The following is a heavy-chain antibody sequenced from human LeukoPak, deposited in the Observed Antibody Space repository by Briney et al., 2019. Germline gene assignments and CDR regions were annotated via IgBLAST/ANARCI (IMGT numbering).Heavy chain of an antibody. CDR2: ISYDGSNK. CDR3: AKDRTTVTNYSDY. D-gene: IGHD4-17*01. Sequence: GGSLRLSCAASGFTFSSYGMHWVRQAPGKGLEWVAVISYDGSNKYYADSVKGRFAISRDNSKNTLYLQMNSLRAEDTAVYYCAKDRTTVTNYSDYWGQGTLVTVSS. V-gene: IGHV3-30*18. CDR1: GFTFSSYG. J-gene: IGHJ4*02.